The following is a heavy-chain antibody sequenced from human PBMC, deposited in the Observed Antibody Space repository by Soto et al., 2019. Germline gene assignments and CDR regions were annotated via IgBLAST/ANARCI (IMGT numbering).Heavy chain of an antibody. CDR2: IIPIFGTA. CDR3: ARFKAAAGQYFDY. V-gene: IGHV1-69*13. CDR1: GGTFSSYA. J-gene: IGHJ4*02. D-gene: IGHD6-13*01. Sequence: SVKVSCKASGGTFSSYAISWVRQAPGQGLEWMGGIIPIFGTANYAQKFQGRVTITADESTSTAYMELSSLRSEDTAVYYCARFKAAAGQYFDYWGQGTLVTVSS.